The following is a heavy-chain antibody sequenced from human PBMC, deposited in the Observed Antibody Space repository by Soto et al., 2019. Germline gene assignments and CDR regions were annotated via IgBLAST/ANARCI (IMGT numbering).Heavy chain of an antibody. V-gene: IGHV1-8*01. D-gene: IGHD2-15*01. CDR2: VNPNSGNT. CDR1: GYTFTSYD. J-gene: IGHJ6*03. CDR3: AAMGYCSGGSCYSNYYYYMDV. Sequence: GASVKVSCKASGYTFTSYDINWVRQATGQGLEWMGWVNPNSGNTGYAQKFQGRVTMTRNTSISTAYMELSSLRSEDTAVYYCAAMGYCSGGSCYSNYYYYMDVWGKGTTVTVSS.